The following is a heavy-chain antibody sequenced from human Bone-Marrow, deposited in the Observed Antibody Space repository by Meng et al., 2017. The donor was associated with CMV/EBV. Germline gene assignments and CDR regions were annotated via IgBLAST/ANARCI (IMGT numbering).Heavy chain of an antibody. D-gene: IGHD3-3*01. Sequence: GGPLRLSCAASGFTFSSYAMSWVRQAPGKGLEWVSAISGSGGSTYYADSVKGRFTISRDNSKNTLYLQMNSLRAEDTAVYYCAKDRDFWSGYYDRYYYYGMDVWGQGTTVTVSS. J-gene: IGHJ6*02. CDR3: AKDRDFWSGYYDRYYYYGMDV. CDR1: GFTFSSYA. V-gene: IGHV3-23*01. CDR2: ISGSGGST.